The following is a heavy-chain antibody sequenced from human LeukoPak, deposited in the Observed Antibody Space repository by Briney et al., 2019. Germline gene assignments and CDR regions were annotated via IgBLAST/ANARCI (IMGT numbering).Heavy chain of an antibody. CDR2: ISAYNGNT. J-gene: IGHJ4*02. D-gene: IGHD3-16*02. Sequence: ASVKVSCKASGYTFTSYGISWVRQASGQGLEWMGWISAYNGNTNYAQKLQGRVTVTTDTSTSTAYMELRSLRSDDTAVYYCAAGPYDYVWGSYRVADYWGQGTLVTVSS. CDR1: GYTFTSYG. V-gene: IGHV1-18*01. CDR3: AAGPYDYVWGSYRVADY.